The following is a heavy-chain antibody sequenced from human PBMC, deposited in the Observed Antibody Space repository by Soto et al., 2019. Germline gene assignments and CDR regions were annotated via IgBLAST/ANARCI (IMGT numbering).Heavy chain of an antibody. Sequence: HPGGSLRLSCAASGFTFSSYWMSWVRQAPGKGLEWVANIKQDGSEKYYVDSVKGRFTISRDNAKNSLYLQMNSLRAEDTAVYYCAKSMYSSGWHGGGFDYWGQGTLVTVSS. CDR1: GFTFSSYW. CDR2: IKQDGSEK. D-gene: IGHD6-19*01. CDR3: AKSMYSSGWHGGGFDY. J-gene: IGHJ4*02. V-gene: IGHV3-7*05.